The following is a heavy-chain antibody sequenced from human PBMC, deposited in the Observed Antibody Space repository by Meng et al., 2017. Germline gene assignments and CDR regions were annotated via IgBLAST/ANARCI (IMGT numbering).Heavy chain of an antibody. Sequence: GGSLRLSCAASGFTFSSYAMHWVRQAPGKGLEWVAVISYDGSNKYYADSVKGRFTISRDNSKNTLYLQMNSLRAEDTAVYYCARESHYYYYYGMDVWGQGTMVTVSS. J-gene: IGHJ6*02. CDR2: ISYDGSNK. V-gene: IGHV3-30*01. CDR3: ARESHYYYYYGMDV. CDR1: GFTFSSYA.